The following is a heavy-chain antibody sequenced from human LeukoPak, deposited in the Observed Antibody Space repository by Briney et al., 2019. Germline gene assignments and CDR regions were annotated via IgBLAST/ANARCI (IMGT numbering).Heavy chain of an antibody. CDR3: AAGTPNIVAHDAFDI. CDR1: GFTFTSSA. J-gene: IGHJ3*02. V-gene: IGHV1-58*02. D-gene: IGHD5-12*01. CDR2: IVVGRGNT. Sequence: SVKVSCKASGFTFTSSAMQWVRQARGQRLEWIGWIVVGRGNTNYAQKFQERVTITRDMSTSTAYMELSSLRSEDTAVYYCAAGTPNIVAHDAFDIWGQGTMVTVSS.